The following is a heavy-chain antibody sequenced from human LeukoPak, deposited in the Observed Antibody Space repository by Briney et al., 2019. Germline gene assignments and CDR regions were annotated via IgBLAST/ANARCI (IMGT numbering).Heavy chain of an antibody. CDR2: ISTGGDDT. J-gene: IGHJ4*02. D-gene: IGHD6-13*01. CDR3: AKERPSSWSHPIDY. V-gene: IGHV3-23*01. CDR1: GFTFNKYA. Sequence: QARGSLRLSCAASGFTFNKYAISWVRQAPGKGLEWVSAISTGGDDTYYADSVKGRFTISRDNSKNTVYLQMNSLRAEDTAVYYCAKERPSSWSHPIDYWGLGALVTVSS.